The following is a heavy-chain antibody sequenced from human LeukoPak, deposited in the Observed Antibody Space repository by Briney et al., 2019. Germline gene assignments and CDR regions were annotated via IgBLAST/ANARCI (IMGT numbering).Heavy chain of an antibody. J-gene: IGHJ3*01. CDR2: LYYRGDT. Sequence: PSETVSLTCAVSGGSISSSSYYWGWLRPSPGRGLEWIGSLYYRGDTFYNPSLKSRVTIFVDKSRNQFSLKLSSVTDTDTGVFYCARAARLQISINNMIHSAFDVWGQGTMVTVSS. V-gene: IGHV4-39*01. CDR1: GGSISSSSYY. CDR3: ARAARLQISINNMIHSAFDV. D-gene: IGHD3-16*01.